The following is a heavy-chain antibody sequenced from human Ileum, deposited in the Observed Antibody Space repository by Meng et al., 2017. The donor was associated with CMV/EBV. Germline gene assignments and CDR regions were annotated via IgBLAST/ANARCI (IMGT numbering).Heavy chain of an antibody. CDR3: ARTDTLTGYSS. CDR2: ISQSGST. CDR1: SGSFSGYY. Sequence: GSLRLSCAVYSGSFSGYYWSWMRQPPGRGLEWIGEISQSGSTKYNPSLASRVTISIDMSKKQVSLNLNSVTAADTAMYYCARTDTLTGYSSWGQGTLVTVSS. V-gene: IGHV4-34*01. J-gene: IGHJ5*02. D-gene: IGHD3-9*01.